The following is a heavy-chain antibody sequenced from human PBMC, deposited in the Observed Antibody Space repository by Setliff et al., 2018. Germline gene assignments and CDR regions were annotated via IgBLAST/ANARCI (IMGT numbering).Heavy chain of an antibody. CDR1: GYSFTMYG. D-gene: IGHD3-22*01. Sequence: ASVKVSCKASGYSFTMYGVNWVRQAPGQGIEWMGWISADNGHTKNVQEFQGRVTMTTDTTTSTAYMELRSLRSDDTAVYYCARERAYDGINYYGMDVWGQGTTVTVSS. J-gene: IGHJ6*01. V-gene: IGHV1-18*01. CDR2: ISADNGHT. CDR3: ARERAYDGINYYGMDV.